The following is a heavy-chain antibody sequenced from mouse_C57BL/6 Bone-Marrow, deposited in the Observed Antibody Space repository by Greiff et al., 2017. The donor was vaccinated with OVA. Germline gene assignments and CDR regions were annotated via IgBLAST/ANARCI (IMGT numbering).Heavy chain of an antibody. V-gene: IGHV1-53*01. CDR3: ARCDDGYYYFDY. J-gene: IGHJ2*01. Sequence: QVQLQQPGTELVKPGASVTLSCKASGYTFTRYWMHWVKQRPGQGLEWIGNINPSNGGTNYNEKFKSKATLTVDKSSSTAYMQLSSLTSEDSAVYYCARCDDGYYYFDYWGQGTTLTVSS. CDR2: INPSNGGT. D-gene: IGHD2-3*01. CDR1: GYTFTRYW.